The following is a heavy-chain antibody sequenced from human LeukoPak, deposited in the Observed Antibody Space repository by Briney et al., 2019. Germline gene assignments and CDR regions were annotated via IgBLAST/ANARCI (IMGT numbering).Heavy chain of an antibody. Sequence: GASVKVSCKASGYTLTGYYMHWVRQAPGQGLEWMGWINPNSGGTNYAQKFQGRVTMTRDTSISTAYMELSRLRSDDTAVYYCARDHEPMGAYYYYMDVWGKGTTVTISS. CDR3: ARDHEPMGAYYYYMDV. J-gene: IGHJ6*03. V-gene: IGHV1-2*02. D-gene: IGHD3-10*01. CDR2: INPNSGGT. CDR1: GYTLTGYY.